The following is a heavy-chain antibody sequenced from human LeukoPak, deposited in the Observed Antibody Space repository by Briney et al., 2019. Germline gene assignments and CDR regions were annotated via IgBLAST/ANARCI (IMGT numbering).Heavy chain of an antibody. V-gene: IGHV1-3*01. D-gene: IGHD5-18*01. Sequence: ASVKVSCKASGYTFTSYAMHWVRQAPGQRLEWMGWINAGNGNTKYSQKFQGRVTITRDTSASTAYMELSSLRSEDTAVYYCASGGYSYGSGVNWFDPWGQGTLVTVSS. CDR3: ASGGYSYGSGVNWFDP. CDR1: GYTFTSYA. J-gene: IGHJ5*02. CDR2: INAGNGNT.